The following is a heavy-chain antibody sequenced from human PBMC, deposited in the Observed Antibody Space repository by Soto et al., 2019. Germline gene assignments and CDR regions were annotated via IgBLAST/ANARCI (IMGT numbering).Heavy chain of an antibody. CDR2: IKQDGSEK. Sequence: EVQLVESGGGLVQPGGSLRLSCAASGFTFSSYWMSWVRQAPGKGLEWVANIKQDGSEKYYVDSVKGRFTISRDNAKNSLYLQMNILRAEDTAVYYCAKIRTVAGHGYYFDYWGQGTLVTVSS. CDR1: GFTFSSYW. D-gene: IGHD6-19*01. J-gene: IGHJ4*02. V-gene: IGHV3-7*03. CDR3: AKIRTVAGHGYYFDY.